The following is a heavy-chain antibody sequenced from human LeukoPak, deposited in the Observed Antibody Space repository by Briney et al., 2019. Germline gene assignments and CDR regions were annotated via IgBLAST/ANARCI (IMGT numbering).Heavy chain of an antibody. V-gene: IGHV4-59*08. CDR2: IYYSGST. Sequence: KASETLSLTCTVSGGSISSYYWSWIRQPPGKGLEWVGYIYYSGSTNYNPSLKSRVTISVDTSKNQFSLKLISVTAADTAVYYCAGVTAVADLGWFDPWGQGTLVTVSS. D-gene: IGHD6-19*01. CDR1: GGSISSYY. J-gene: IGHJ5*02. CDR3: AGVTAVADLGWFDP.